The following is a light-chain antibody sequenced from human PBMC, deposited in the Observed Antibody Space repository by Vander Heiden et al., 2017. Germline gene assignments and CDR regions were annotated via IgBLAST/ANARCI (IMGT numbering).Light chain of an antibody. CDR2: LNSDGSH. V-gene: IGLV4-69*01. J-gene: IGLJ1*01. CDR1: SGHSSYA. CDR3: QTWDTGIQV. Sequence: QLVLTQSPSASVSLGASVKLTCTLSSGHSSYAIAWHQQQPEKGPRYLMKLNSDGSHTKGAGIPDRFSGSSSGAERYLTISSLQSDDEADYYCQTWDTGIQVFGTGTKVTVL.